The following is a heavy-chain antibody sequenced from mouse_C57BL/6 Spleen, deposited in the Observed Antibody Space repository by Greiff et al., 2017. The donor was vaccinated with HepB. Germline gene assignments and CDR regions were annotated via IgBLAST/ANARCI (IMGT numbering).Heavy chain of an antibody. Sequence: EVKLEESGGGLVQPGGSMKLSCVASGFTFSNYWMNWVRQSPEKGLEWVAQIRLKSDNYATHYAESVKGRFTISRDDSKSSVYLQMNNLRAEDTGIYYCSHPGYFDYWGQGTTLTVSS. J-gene: IGHJ2*01. V-gene: IGHV6-3*01. CDR2: IRLKSDNYAT. CDR1: GFTFSNYW. CDR3: SHPGYFDY.